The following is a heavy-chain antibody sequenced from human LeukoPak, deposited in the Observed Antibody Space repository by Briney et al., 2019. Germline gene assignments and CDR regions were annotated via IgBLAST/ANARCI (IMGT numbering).Heavy chain of an antibody. CDR3: ARGGGYSYGYGDYFDY. D-gene: IGHD5-18*01. CDR2: VNPDGTTT. J-gene: IGHJ4*02. Sequence: GGSLRLSCVASGFTFSYYWMHWVRQAPGKELMWVSRVNPDGTTTNYADSLKGRFTISRDDSKNTLYLQMNSLRAEDTAVYYCARGGGYSYGYGDYFDYWGQGTLVTVSS. CDR1: GFTFSYYW. V-gene: IGHV3-74*01.